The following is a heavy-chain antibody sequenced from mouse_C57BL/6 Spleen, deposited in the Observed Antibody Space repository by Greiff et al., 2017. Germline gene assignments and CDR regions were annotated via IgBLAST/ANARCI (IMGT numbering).Heavy chain of an antibody. Sequence: EVQRVESGAELVRPGASVKLSCTASGFNIKDDYMHWVKQRPEQGLEWIGWIDPENGDTEYASKFQGKATITADTSSNTAYLQLSSLTSKDTAVYYCTPCCYGSSPFAYWGQGTLVTVSA. D-gene: IGHD1-1*01. CDR1: GFNIKDDY. V-gene: IGHV14-4*01. J-gene: IGHJ3*01. CDR3: TPCCYGSSPFAY. CDR2: IDPENGDT.